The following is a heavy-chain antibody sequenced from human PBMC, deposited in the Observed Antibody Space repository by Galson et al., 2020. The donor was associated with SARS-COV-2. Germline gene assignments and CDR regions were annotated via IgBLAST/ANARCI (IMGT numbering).Heavy chain of an antibody. CDR1: GFIFSSYA. CDR2: IASNVGST. J-gene: IGHJ4*02. CDR3: ARGRYSTSTQDY. Sequence: GGSLRLSCAASGFIFSSYAMHWVRQAPGKVLEYVSGIASNVGSTYYADSVKGRFTVSRDNSQNTLYLQLGSLRADDMGVYYCARGRYSTSTQDYWGKGTLVTVSS. V-gene: IGHV3-64*02. D-gene: IGHD4-4*01.